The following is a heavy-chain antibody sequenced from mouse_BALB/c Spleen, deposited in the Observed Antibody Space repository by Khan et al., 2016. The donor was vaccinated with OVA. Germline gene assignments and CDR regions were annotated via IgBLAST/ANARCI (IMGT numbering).Heavy chain of an antibody. CDR2: IYPGSGST. D-gene: IGHD2-3*01. V-gene: IGHV1-77*01. J-gene: IGHJ3*01. CDR1: GYTFTDYV. CDR3: ARGGYSVFAY. Sequence: QVQLQQSGPELVKPGASVKMSCKASGYTFTDYVINWVKQRTGQGLEWIGDIYPGSGSTYYNEKFKGKAKLTEDKSSNTAYMQLSSLTLEDSAVYICARGGYSVFAYWGQGTLVTVSA.